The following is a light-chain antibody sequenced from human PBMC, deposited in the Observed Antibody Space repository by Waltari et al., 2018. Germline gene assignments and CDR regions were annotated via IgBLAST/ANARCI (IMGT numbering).Light chain of an antibody. Sequence: DIVMTQSPATLSVSPGERATLSCRASQSVSSNLAWYQQKPGQAPRLLIYGESTRATGIPARFSGSGSGTEFTLTISSLQSEDFAVYYCQQYNNWYTFGQGTKLEIK. J-gene: IGKJ2*01. CDR2: GES. CDR3: QQYNNWYT. V-gene: IGKV3-15*01. CDR1: QSVSSN.